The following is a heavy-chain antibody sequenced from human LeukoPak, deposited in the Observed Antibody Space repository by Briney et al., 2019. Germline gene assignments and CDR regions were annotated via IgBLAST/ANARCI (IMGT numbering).Heavy chain of an antibody. CDR2: ISYDGSNK. CDR3: ARGDCSSTSCYTLDY. J-gene: IGHJ4*02. Sequence: PGGSLRLSCAASGFSFSSYAMHWVRQAPGKGLEWVAVISYDGSNKYYADSVKGRFTISRDNSKSTLYLHMNSLRAEDTAVYYCARGDCSSTSCYTLDYWGQGTLVTVSS. V-gene: IGHV3-30*01. CDR1: GFSFSSYA. D-gene: IGHD2-2*02.